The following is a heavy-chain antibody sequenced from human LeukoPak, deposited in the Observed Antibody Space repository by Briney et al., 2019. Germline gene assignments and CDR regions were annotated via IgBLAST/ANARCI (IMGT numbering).Heavy chain of an antibody. CDR3: ARMRWLQSYYYYGMDV. Sequence: GASVKVSCKASGYTFTSYYMHWVRQAPGHGLEWMGIINPSGGSTSYAQKFQGRVTMTRDTSTSTVYMELSSLRSEDTAVYYCARMRWLQSYYYYGMDVWGQGTTVTVSS. CDR2: INPSGGST. J-gene: IGHJ6*02. CDR1: GYTFTSYY. V-gene: IGHV1-46*01. D-gene: IGHD5-24*01.